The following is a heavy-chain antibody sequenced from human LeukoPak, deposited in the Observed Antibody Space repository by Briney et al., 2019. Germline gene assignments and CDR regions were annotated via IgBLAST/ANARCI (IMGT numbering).Heavy chain of an antibody. D-gene: IGHD4-23*01. Sequence: SETLSLTCTVSGVSINNYYWSWIRQPPGKGLEWIGYIYNSGSTNYNHSLKSRVTISEDMSNNQFSLKLSSVTAADTAVYYCARALRLWGGNSGIAFDIWGQGTMVTVSS. CDR2: IYNSGST. V-gene: IGHV4-59*01. CDR3: ARALRLWGGNSGIAFDI. CDR1: GVSINNYY. J-gene: IGHJ3*02.